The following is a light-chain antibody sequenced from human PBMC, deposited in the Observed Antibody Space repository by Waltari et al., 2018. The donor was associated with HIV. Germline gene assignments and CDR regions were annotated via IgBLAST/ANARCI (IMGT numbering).Light chain of an antibody. CDR3: ATWDGSLGGAYV. V-gene: IGLV1-47*01. J-gene: IGLJ1*01. Sequence: QSVLTQPPSASGTPGQRVTISCSGTTSNVGSNFVSWYQQLPGTAPKLLIYRDNRRPSGVPDRFSGSKSGASASRAISGLRSEDEADYYCATWDGSLGGAYVFGAGTKVSVL. CDR2: RDN. CDR1: TSNVGSNF.